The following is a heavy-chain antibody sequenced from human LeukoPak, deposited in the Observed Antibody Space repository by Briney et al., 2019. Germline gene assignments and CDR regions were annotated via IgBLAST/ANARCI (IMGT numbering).Heavy chain of an antibody. V-gene: IGHV3-33*03. CDR1: GFTFSSYG. J-gene: IGHJ6*02. CDR2: IWYDGSNK. Sequence: PGGSLRLSCAASGFTFSSYGMHWVRQAPGKGLEWVAVIWYDGSNKYYADSVKGRFTISRDNAKNSLYLQMNSLRAEDTALYYCAKDSGISSGWYLKSYYGMDVWGQGTTVTVSS. CDR3: AKDSGISSGWYLKSYYGMDV. D-gene: IGHD6-19*01.